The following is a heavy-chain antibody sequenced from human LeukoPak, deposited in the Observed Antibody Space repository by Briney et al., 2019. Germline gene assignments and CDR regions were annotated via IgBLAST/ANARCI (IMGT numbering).Heavy chain of an antibody. J-gene: IGHJ2*01. CDR3: ARQEALYWYFDL. CDR1: GFTFSSYW. V-gene: IGHV3-7*01. CDR2: IKQDGSEK. Sequence: PGGSLRLSCAASGFTFSSYWMGWVRQAPGKGLEWVANIKQDGSEKYYVDSVKGRFTISRDNAKNSLFLQMNSLRADDTAVYYCARQEALYWYFDLWGRGTLVTVSS.